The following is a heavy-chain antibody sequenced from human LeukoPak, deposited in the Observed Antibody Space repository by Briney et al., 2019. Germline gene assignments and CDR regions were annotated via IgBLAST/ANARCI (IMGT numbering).Heavy chain of an antibody. CDR2: ISYDGSNK. D-gene: IGHD5-24*01. V-gene: IGHV3-30-3*01. Sequence: PGGSLRLSCAASGFTFSSYAMHWVRQAPGKGLEWVAVISYDGSNKYYADSVKGRFTISRDNSKNTLYLQMNSLRADDTAVYYCARDHGYNYILGRMDVWGQGTTVTVSS. J-gene: IGHJ6*02. CDR1: GFTFSSYA. CDR3: ARDHGYNYILGRMDV.